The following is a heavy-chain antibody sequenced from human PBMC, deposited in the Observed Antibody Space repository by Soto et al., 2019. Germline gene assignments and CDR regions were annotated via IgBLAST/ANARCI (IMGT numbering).Heavy chain of an antibody. V-gene: IGHV4-30-2*01. CDR1: DDSITGGGYS. CDR3: ARAGAITPPLDH. D-gene: IGHD3-10*01. Sequence: KTSETLSLTCAVSDDSITGGGYSWNWIRQPPGKGLEWIASIYHTGSTYYNPSLKSRVTISLDRSKNQFSLNLISVTAADTAVYYCARAGAITPPLDHWGRGTLVTVSS. CDR2: IYHTGST. J-gene: IGHJ5*02.